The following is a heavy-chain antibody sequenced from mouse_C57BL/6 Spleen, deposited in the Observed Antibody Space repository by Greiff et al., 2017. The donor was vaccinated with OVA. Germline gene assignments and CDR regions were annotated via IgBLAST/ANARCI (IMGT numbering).Heavy chain of an antibody. CDR2: INPSNGGT. V-gene: IGHV1-53*01. J-gene: IGHJ3*01. CDR1: GYTFTSYW. Sequence: QVQLKQPGTELAKPGASVKLSCKASGYTFTSYWMHWVKQRPGQGLEWIGNINPSNGGTNYNEKFKGKATLTVDKSSSTAYMQLSSLTSEDSAVYYCARWEAYYRNYQFAFWGKGTLVTVSA. CDR3: ARWEAYYRNYQFAF. D-gene: IGHD2-5*01.